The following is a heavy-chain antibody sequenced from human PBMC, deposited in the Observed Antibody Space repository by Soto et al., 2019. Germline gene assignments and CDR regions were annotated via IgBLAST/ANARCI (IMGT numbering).Heavy chain of an antibody. CDR1: GGSISSGNYY. CDR3: ARVPDR. Sequence: SETLSLTCTVSGGSISSGNYYWSWIRQHPGTGLEWIGYIYYSGSTYYNPSLKSRVTISVETSKRQFSLRLNSVTAADTAVYYCARVPDRWGQGTLVTVSS. J-gene: IGHJ5*02. CDR2: IYYSGST. V-gene: IGHV4-30-4*08. D-gene: IGHD2-2*01.